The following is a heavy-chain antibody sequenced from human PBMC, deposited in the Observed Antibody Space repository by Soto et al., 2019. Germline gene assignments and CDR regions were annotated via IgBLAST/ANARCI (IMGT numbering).Heavy chain of an antibody. CDR3: AREVYYYDSSGYPANGPSVFHYFDC. J-gene: IGHJ4*02. CDR2: ISPFDGNT. D-gene: IGHD3-22*01. V-gene: IGHV1-18*01. CDR1: GYTFTNYG. Sequence: QVQLVQSGTEVKKPGASVKISCKTSGYTFTNYGIIWVRQAPGQGLEWMGWISPFDGNTNNAQNFQVRVTLTTDTTRRPGYMEGRSRRSDDTAVYFCAREVYYYDSSGYPANGPSVFHYFDCWGQGTLGTVSS.